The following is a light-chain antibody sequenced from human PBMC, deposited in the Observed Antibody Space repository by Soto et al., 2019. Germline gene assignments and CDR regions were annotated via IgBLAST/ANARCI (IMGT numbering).Light chain of an antibody. CDR1: SSNVGGNS. J-gene: IGLJ1*01. V-gene: IGLV1-51*01. CDR3: GSWDSSLSAYV. CDR2: DDN. Sequence: QSVLTQPPSVSAAPGQKVTISCSGSSSNVGGNSVSWYQQLPGTAPKLLIYDDNKRPSGIPDRFSGSKSGTSATLGITGFQTGDEADYYCGSWDSSLSAYVFGTGTKV.